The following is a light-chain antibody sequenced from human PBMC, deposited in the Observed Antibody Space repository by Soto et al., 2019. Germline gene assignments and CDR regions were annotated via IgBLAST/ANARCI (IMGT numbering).Light chain of an antibody. Sequence: QSALTQPRSASGSPGQSVTISCTGTSSDVGGYNYVSWYQQHPGKAPKLMSYDVSKRPSGVPDRFSGSKSGNTASLNISGLQAEDEDDYYCCSYAGSYVVFGGGTKLTVL. CDR2: DVS. J-gene: IGLJ2*01. CDR1: SSDVGGYNY. V-gene: IGLV2-11*01. CDR3: CSYAGSYVV.